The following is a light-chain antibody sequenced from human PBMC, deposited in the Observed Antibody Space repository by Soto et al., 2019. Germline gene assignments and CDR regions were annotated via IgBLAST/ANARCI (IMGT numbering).Light chain of an antibody. CDR2: DAS. J-gene: IGKJ4*01. V-gene: IGKV3-11*01. Sequence: EIVLTQSPVTLSLSPGERATLSCRASQGVGSSLAWYQHKPGQAPRLLIYDASNRATGLPARFSGSGSGTDFTLTISSLEPEDFAVYYCQQRSSWPLTFGGGTKVEIK. CDR1: QGVGSS. CDR3: QQRSSWPLT.